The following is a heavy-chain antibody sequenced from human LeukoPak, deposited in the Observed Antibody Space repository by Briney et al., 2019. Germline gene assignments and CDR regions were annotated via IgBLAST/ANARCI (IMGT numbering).Heavy chain of an antibody. CDR3: TTGRDIVVD. CDR2: IKSKTDGGTT. V-gene: IGHV3-15*01. Sequence: KPGGSLRLSCAASGFTFSNAWMSGVRQAPGKGRDWFGRIKSKTDGGTTDYAAPVKGRFTISRDDSKNTLYLQMNSLKTEDTAVYYCTTGRDIVVDWGQGTLVTVSS. J-gene: IGHJ4*02. CDR1: GFTFSNAW. D-gene: IGHD2-2*01.